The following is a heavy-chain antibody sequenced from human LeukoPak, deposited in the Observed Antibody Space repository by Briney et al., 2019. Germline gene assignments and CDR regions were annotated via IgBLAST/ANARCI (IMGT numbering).Heavy chain of an antibody. D-gene: IGHD1-7*01. CDR2: IIPIFGTA. Sequence: VASVKVSCKASGGTFSSYAISWVRQAPGQGLEWMGGIIPIFGTANCAQKFQGRVTITTDESTSTAYMELSSLRSEDTAVYYCARDNYPGANWFDPWGQGTLVTVSS. CDR1: GGTFSSYA. CDR3: ARDNYPGANWFDP. J-gene: IGHJ5*02. V-gene: IGHV1-69*05.